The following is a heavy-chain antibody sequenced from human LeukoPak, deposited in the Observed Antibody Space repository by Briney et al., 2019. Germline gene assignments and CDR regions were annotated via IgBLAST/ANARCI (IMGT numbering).Heavy chain of an antibody. CDR3: ARDLISGPYTFDY. V-gene: IGHV3-48*02. Sequence: PGGSLRLSCTASGFTFGDYAMSWVRQAPGKGLEWVSYISGGPFTIYYADSVKDRFTISRDNAKNSLYLQVNGLRDEDTAVYYCARDLISGPYTFDYWGRGTLVTVSS. CDR2: ISGGPFTI. CDR1: GFTFGDYA. J-gene: IGHJ4*02. D-gene: IGHD1-26*01.